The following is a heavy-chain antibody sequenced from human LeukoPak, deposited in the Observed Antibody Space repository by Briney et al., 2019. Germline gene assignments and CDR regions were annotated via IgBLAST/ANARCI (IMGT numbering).Heavy chain of an antibody. CDR1: GGPFNDYY. CDR3: ARVLPYYDSSGYPDY. D-gene: IGHD3-22*01. Sequence: SETLSLTCAVYGGPFNDYYWNWLRQPPGKGLEWIGSIYYSGSTYYNPSLKSRVTISVDTSKNQFSLKLSSVTAADTAVYYCARVLPYYDSSGYPDYWGQGTLVTVSS. CDR2: IYYSGST. V-gene: IGHV4-34*01. J-gene: IGHJ4*02.